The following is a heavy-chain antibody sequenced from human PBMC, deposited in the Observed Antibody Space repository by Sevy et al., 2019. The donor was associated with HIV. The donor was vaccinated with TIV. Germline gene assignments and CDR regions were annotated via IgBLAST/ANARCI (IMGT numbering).Heavy chain of an antibody. D-gene: IGHD2-2*01. CDR2: IKQDGSEK. J-gene: IGHJ4*02. Sequence: GGSLRLSCAASGFTFSSYWMSWVRQAPGKGLEWVANIKQDGSEKYYVDSVKGRFTISRDNAKNSLYLQMNSLRAEDTAVYYCARVGVVVVPAASFDYWGQGTLVTVSS. CDR3: ARVGVVVVPAASFDY. V-gene: IGHV3-7*01. CDR1: GFTFSSYW.